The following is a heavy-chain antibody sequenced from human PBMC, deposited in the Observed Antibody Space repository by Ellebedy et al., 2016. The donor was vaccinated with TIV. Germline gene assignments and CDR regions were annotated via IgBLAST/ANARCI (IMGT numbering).Heavy chain of an antibody. J-gene: IGHJ2*01. Sequence: MPSETLSLTCTVSGGSITSYYWSWIRQPAGKGLEWIGRVYNTGCSNQNPSLQSRITMSLDTSKNQVALRLSSVTAADTAIYYCAKDTGRYFDLWGRGTLVTVSS. CDR3: AKDTGRYFDL. V-gene: IGHV4-4*07. CDR2: VYNTGCS. CDR1: GGSITSYY. D-gene: IGHD4-17*01.